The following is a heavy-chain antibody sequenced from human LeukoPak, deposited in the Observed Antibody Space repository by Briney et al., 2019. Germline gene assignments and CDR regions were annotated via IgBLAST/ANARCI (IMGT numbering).Heavy chain of an antibody. CDR1: GFTFSDYY. CDR3: ARRGVQLQRISWFDP. V-gene: IGHV3-11*01. D-gene: IGHD1-1*01. J-gene: IGHJ5*02. Sequence: GGSLRLSCAASGFTFSDYYMSWIRQAPGKGLEWVSYISSSGNIIYYADSVRGRFTISRDNAKNSLYLQMNSLRAEDTAVYYCARRGVQLQRISWFDPWGQGTLVTVSS. CDR2: ISSSGNII.